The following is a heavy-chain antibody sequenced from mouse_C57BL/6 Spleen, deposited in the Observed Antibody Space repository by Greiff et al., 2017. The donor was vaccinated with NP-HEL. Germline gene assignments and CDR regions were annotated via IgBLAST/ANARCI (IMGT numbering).Heavy chain of an antibody. V-gene: IGHV2-2*01. D-gene: IGHD2-5*01. CDR2: IWSGGST. Sequence: QVQLQQSGPGLVQPSQSLSITCTVSGFSLTSYGVHWVRQSPGKGLEWLGVIWSGGSTDYNAAFISRLSISKDNSNSQVFFKMNSLQADDTAIYYCASAYYSNRYAMDYWGQGTSVTVSS. CDR1: GFSLTSYG. CDR3: ASAYYSNRYAMDY. J-gene: IGHJ4*01.